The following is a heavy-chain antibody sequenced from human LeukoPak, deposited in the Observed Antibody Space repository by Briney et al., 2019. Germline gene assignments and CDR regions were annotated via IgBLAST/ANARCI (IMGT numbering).Heavy chain of an antibody. J-gene: IGHJ6*03. CDR3: ARGRETNYYYMDV. D-gene: IGHD5-24*01. V-gene: IGHV3-21*01. CDR1: GFTFSSYS. CDR2: ISSSSSYI. Sequence: KPGGSLRLSCAASGFTFSSYSMNWVRQAPGKGLEWVSSISSSSSYIYYADSVKGRFTISRDNAKNSLYLQMNSLRAEDTAVYYCARGRETNYYYMDVWGKGTTVTVSS.